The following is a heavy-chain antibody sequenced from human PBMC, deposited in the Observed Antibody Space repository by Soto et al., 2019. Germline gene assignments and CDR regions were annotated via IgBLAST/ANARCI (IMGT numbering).Heavy chain of an antibody. D-gene: IGHD2-15*01. CDR1: GYTFITYY. Sequence: QVQLVQSGAEVKKPGASVKLSCKASGYTFITYYIHWVRQAPGQGLEWMGIINPNTGFTIYAQNFHGRVTVTTDTSTNTVYMELRSLKYEDTAVYYCARDRIGVDIALAGGRLGEYGMDVWGQGTTVSVSS. CDR3: ARDRIGVDIALAGGRLGEYGMDV. V-gene: IGHV1-46*01. J-gene: IGHJ6*02. CDR2: INPNTGFT.